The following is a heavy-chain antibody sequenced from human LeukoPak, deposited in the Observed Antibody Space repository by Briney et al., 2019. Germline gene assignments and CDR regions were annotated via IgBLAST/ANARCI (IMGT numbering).Heavy chain of an antibody. CDR1: GFTFSSYG. J-gene: IGHJ4*02. Sequence: PGGSLRLSCAASGFTFSSYGMHWVRQAPGKGLVWVAVISYDGSNKYYADSVKGRFTISRDNSKNTLYLQMNSLRAEDTAVYYCAKVSRGDWGQGTLVTVSS. CDR2: ISYDGSNK. V-gene: IGHV3-30*18. CDR3: AKVSRGD.